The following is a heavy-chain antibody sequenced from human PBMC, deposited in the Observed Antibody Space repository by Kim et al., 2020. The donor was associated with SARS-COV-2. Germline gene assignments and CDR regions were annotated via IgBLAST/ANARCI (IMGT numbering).Heavy chain of an antibody. Sequence: GGSLRLSCAASGFTFSSYWMHWVRQAPGKGLVWVSRINTDGSTTNYADSVQGRFTISRDNAKNTLYLQMNSLRAEDTALYYCARVLNGGYTFDYWGQGTL. CDR2: INTDGSTT. CDR1: GFTFSSYW. D-gene: IGHD4-17*01. V-gene: IGHV3-74*01. J-gene: IGHJ4*02. CDR3: ARVLNGGYTFDY.